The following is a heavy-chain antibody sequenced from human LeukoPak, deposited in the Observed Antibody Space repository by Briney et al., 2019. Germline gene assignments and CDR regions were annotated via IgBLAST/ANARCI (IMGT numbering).Heavy chain of an antibody. V-gene: IGHV4-34*01. CDR1: GGSFSGYY. CDR3: ARGGLVRGYPNSLSAIDI. CDR2: INHSGST. Sequence: SETLSLTCAVYGGSFSGYYWSWIRQPPGKGLEWIGEINHSGSTNYNPSLKSRVTISVDTSKNQFSLHLKSVTPDDTAVYYCARGGLVRGYPNSLSAIDIWGQGTMVTVSS. J-gene: IGHJ3*02. D-gene: IGHD3-10*01.